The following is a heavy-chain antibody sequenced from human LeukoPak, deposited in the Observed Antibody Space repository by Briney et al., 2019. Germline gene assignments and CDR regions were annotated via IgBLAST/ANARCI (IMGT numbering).Heavy chain of an antibody. CDR2: IYYSGST. CDR1: GGSISSYY. D-gene: IGHD4-17*01. Sequence: SETLSLTCTVSGGSISSYYWSWIRQPPGKGLEWIGYIYYSGSTNYNPSLKSRVTVSVDTSKNQFSLKLSSVTAADTAVYYCARVALRIGYWYLDLWGRGTLVTVSS. V-gene: IGHV4-59*01. CDR3: ARVALRIGYWYLDL. J-gene: IGHJ2*01.